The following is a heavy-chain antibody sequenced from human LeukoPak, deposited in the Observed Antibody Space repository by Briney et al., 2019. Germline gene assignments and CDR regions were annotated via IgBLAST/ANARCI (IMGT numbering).Heavy chain of an antibody. CDR2: LNPDNGGT. Sequence: GASVKVSCKTSGYTFPAYYMHWVRQAPGQGLGWVGWLNPDNGGTNYAQKFRGRVTMTRDTSISTAYMELSRLRSDDTAVYYCARGFSNVFDVWGHGTVVIVSS. CDR3: ARGFSNVFDV. D-gene: IGHD3-3*01. V-gene: IGHV1-2*02. CDR1: GYTFPAYY. J-gene: IGHJ3*01.